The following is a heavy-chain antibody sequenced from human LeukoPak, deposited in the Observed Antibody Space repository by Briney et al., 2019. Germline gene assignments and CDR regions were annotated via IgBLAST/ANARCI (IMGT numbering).Heavy chain of an antibody. J-gene: IGHJ3*02. CDR2: IYYSGST. D-gene: IGHD3-9*01. Sequence: RPSETLSLTCTVSGGSIRSYYWSWIRQPPGKGLEWIGYIYYSGSTNYNPSLKSRVTISVDTSKNQFSLKLSSVTAADTAVYYCARWGNILTGYHDDAFDIWGQGTMVTVSS. V-gene: IGHV4-59*01. CDR3: ARWGNILTGYHDDAFDI. CDR1: GGSIRSYY.